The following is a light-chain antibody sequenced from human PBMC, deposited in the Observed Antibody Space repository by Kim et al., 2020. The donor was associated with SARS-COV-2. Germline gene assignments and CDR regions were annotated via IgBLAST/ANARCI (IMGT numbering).Light chain of an antibody. V-gene: IGLV1-47*01. J-gene: IGLJ3*02. Sequence: GKRVTISCSGSSSNIGSNYVYWYQQLPGTAPKLLIYRNNHRPSGVPDRFSGSKSGTSASLAISGLRSEDEADYYCAAWDDSVSGWVFGGGTQLTDL. CDR1: SSNIGSNY. CDR2: RNN. CDR3: AAWDDSVSGWV.